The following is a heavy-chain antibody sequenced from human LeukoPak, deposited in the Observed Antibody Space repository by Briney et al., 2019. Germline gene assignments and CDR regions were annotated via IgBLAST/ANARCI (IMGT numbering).Heavy chain of an antibody. V-gene: IGHV3-74*01. D-gene: IGHD2-2*01. CDR1: GFTFSDYW. CDR3: AKDRGGFVVVPAAPGGY. Sequence: GGSLRLSCATSGFTFSDYWMHWVRQAPGKGLVWVSRINGDGSITTYADSVKGRFTISRDNAKNTLYLQMNSLRAEDTAVYYCAKDRGGFVVVPAAPGGYWGQGTLVTVSS. CDR2: INGDGSIT. J-gene: IGHJ4*02.